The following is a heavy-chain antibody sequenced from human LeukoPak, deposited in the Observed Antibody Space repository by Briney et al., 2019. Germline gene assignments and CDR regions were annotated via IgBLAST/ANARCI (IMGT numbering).Heavy chain of an antibody. CDR2: IYYSGST. J-gene: IGHJ4*02. Sequence: SQTLSLTCTVSGGSISSGGYYWSWIRQHPGKGLEWIGYIYYSGSTYYNPPLKSRVTISVDTSKNQFSLKLSSVTAADTAVYYCARGGYSSSWFDYWGQGTLVTVSS. V-gene: IGHV4-31*03. CDR1: GGSISSGGYY. CDR3: ARGGYSSSWFDY. D-gene: IGHD6-13*01.